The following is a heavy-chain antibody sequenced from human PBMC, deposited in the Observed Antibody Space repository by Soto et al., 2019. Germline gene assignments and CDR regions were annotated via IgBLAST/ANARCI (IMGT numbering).Heavy chain of an antibody. CDR1: GFTFGDYA. V-gene: IGHV3-49*03. CDR3: TRDPTVTTVYY. CDR2: IRSKAYGGTT. J-gene: IGHJ4*02. Sequence: PGGSLRLSCTASGFTFGDYAMSWFRQAPGKGLEWVGFIRSKAYGGTTEYDASVKGRFTISRDDSKSIAYLQMNSLKTEDTAVYYCTRDPTVTTVYYWGQGTLVTVSS. D-gene: IGHD4-17*01.